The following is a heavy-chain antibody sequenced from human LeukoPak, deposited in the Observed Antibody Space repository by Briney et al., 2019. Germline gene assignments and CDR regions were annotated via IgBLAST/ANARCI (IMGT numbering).Heavy chain of an antibody. Sequence: GGSLRLSCAASGFTVSSNYMSWVRQAPGKGLEWVSVIYSGGSTYYADSVKGRFTISRDNSKNTLYLQMNSLRAEDTAVYYCAKDFSMEYYDFWSGSFDYWGQGTLVTVSS. J-gene: IGHJ4*02. CDR3: AKDFSMEYYDFWSGSFDY. CDR1: GFTVSSNY. V-gene: IGHV3-66*01. CDR2: IYSGGST. D-gene: IGHD3-3*01.